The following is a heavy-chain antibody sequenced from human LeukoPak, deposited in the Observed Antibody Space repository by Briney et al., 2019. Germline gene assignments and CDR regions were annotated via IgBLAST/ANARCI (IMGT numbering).Heavy chain of an antibody. CDR3: VRGPGSSWYQADY. J-gene: IGHJ4*02. Sequence: GGSLRLSCAASGFTVSSNYISWVRQAPGKGLEWVSVNSGGATYYADSVKGRFTISRGTSKNTLYLQMNSLRAEDTAVYYCVRGPGSSWYQADYWGQGTLVTVSS. CDR1: GFTVSSNY. D-gene: IGHD6-13*01. V-gene: IGHV3-53*01. CDR2: NSGGAT.